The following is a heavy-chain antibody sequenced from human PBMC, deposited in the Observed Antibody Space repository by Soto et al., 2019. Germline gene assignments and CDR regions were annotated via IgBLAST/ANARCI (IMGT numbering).Heavy chain of an antibody. D-gene: IGHD6-6*01. CDR1: GFTFSSYW. CDR2: IQQDGSEK. Sequence: EVQLVESGGGLVQPGGSLRLSCAASGFTFSSYWMTWVRQAPGKGLEWVANIQQDGSEKYYVDSVKGRFTISRDNAKNSLYLQMNSLRAEDTAVYYCATNIAARPFVFDYWGQGTLVTVSS. V-gene: IGHV3-7*05. J-gene: IGHJ4*02. CDR3: ATNIAARPFVFDY.